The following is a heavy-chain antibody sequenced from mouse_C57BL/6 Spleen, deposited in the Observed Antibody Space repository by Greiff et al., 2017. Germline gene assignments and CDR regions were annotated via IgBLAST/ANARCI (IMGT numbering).Heavy chain of an antibody. CDR1: GYAFTNYL. V-gene: IGHV1-54*01. CDR3: ARRRVPTGTYYAMDY. CDR2: INPGSGGT. D-gene: IGHD4-1*02. Sequence: QVQLQQSGAELVRPGTSVKVSCKASGYAFTNYLIEWVKQRPGQGLEWIGVINPGSGGTNYNEKFKGKATLTADKSSSTAYMQLSSLTSEDSAVYFCARRRVPTGTYYAMDYWGQGTSVTVSS. J-gene: IGHJ4*01.